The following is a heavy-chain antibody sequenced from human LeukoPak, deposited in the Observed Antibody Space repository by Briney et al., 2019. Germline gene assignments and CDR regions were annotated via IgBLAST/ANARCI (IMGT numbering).Heavy chain of an antibody. V-gene: IGHV4-34*01. CDR1: SGSFSGYY. CDR3: ARGGYYGLGNDFRFDP. Sequence: SETLSLTCAVYSGSFSGYYWTWFRQPPGKGLEWIGEFNHNWGAKYNPSLKSRVTISVDTSKNQFSLKLSSVTAADTAVYYCARGGYYGLGNDFRFDPWGQGTLVTVSS. D-gene: IGHD3-10*01. J-gene: IGHJ5*02. CDR2: FNHNWGA.